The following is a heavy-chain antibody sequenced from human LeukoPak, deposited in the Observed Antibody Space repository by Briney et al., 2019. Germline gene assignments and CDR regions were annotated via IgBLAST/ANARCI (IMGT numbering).Heavy chain of an antibody. D-gene: IGHD4-17*01. V-gene: IGHV3-11*04. CDR2: ISGSGTGI. J-gene: IGHJ4*02. Sequence: GGSLRLSCEASGFTFSDPYMSWIRQAPGKGLECLSYISGSGTGINYADSVRGRFTISRDNAKNLLYLQMNDLRLEDTAVYYCARARDDYGDFDYWGQGTLVTVSS. CDR1: GFTFSDPY. CDR3: ARARDDYGDFDY.